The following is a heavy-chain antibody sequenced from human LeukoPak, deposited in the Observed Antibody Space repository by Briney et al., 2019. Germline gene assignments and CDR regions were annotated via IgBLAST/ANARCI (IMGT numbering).Heavy chain of an antibody. V-gene: IGHV1-69*13. D-gene: IGHD4-17*01. CDR1: GYTFTGYY. Sequence: GASVKVSCEASGYTFTGYYIHWVRQAPGQGLEWMGGIIPIFGTANYVQKFQGRVTITADESTSTAYMELSSLRSEDTAVYYCANQDYGDYFGAFDIWGQGTMVTVSS. CDR3: ANQDYGDYFGAFDI. CDR2: IIPIFGTA. J-gene: IGHJ3*02.